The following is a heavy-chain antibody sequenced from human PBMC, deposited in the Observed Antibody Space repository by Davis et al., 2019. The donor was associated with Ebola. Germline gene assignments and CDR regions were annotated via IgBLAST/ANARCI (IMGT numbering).Heavy chain of an antibody. Sequence: GESLKISCAASGFTFSSYAMHWVRQAPGKGLEWVAVISYDGGNKYYADSVTGRFTISRDNSKNTLYLQMNSLRSEDTAVYYCARATTIFGVVINWFDPWGQGTLVTVSS. CDR2: ISYDGGNK. V-gene: IGHV3-30-3*01. J-gene: IGHJ5*02. CDR1: GFTFSSYA. D-gene: IGHD3-3*01. CDR3: ARATTIFGVVINWFDP.